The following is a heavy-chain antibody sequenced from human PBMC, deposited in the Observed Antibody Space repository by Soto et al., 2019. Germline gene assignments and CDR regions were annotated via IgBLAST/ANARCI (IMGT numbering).Heavy chain of an antibody. CDR3: ARDLGECSSTSCLYMDV. J-gene: IGHJ6*03. CDR1: GFTFSSYD. CDR2: IGTAGDT. Sequence: GGSLRLSCAASGFTFSSYDMHWVRQATGKGLEWVSAIGTAGDTYYPGSVKGRFTISRENAKNSLYLQMNSLRAGDTAVYYCARDLGECSSTSCLYMDVWGKGTTVTVSS. V-gene: IGHV3-13*01. D-gene: IGHD2-2*01.